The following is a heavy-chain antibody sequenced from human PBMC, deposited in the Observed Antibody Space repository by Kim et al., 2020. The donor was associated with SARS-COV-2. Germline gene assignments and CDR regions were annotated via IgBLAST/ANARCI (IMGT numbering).Heavy chain of an antibody. CDR2: IKRDVSEI. CDR1: GFMFSDYW. CDR3: ASYCSLTSCYSFDY. Sequence: GGSLRLSCAASGFMFSDYWMAWVRQVPGKGLKWVGQIKRDVSEIYYVDSVKGRFTISRDNAENTLYLQMNRLTAEDSAVYYCASYCSLTSCYSFDYWGQGTLVTVSS. D-gene: IGHD2-2*02. J-gene: IGHJ4*02. V-gene: IGHV3-7*03.